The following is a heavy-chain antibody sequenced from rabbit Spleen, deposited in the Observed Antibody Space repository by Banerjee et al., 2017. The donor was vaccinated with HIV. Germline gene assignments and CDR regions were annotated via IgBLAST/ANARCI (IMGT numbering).Heavy chain of an antibody. Sequence: QEQLEESGGDLVKPGASLTLTCTASGFSFSSSYYMCWVRQAPGKGLEWIACIYAGGSGSTYYASWAKGRFTISKTSSTTVTLQMTSLTAADTATYFCARSNRTDAAQAFGLDLWGPGTLVTVS. CDR1: GFSFSSSYY. J-gene: IGHJ3*01. V-gene: IGHV1S45*01. CDR3: ARSNRTDAAQAFGLDL. D-gene: IGHD4-2*01. CDR2: IYAGGSGST.